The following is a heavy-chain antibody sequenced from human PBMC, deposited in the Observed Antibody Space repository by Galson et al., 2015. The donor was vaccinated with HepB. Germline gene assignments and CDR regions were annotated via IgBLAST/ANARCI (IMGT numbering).Heavy chain of an antibody. CDR3: VKEGQDGTVYYEFFQH. CDR2: ISWNSGLI. V-gene: IGHV3-9*01. J-gene: IGHJ1*01. D-gene: IGHD3-10*01. Sequence: SLRLSCAASGFTFDDYAMHWVRQRPGKGLEWVSHISWNSGLIAYADSVKGRFTISRDNANNSVHLQMNSLRPDDTAVYYCVKEGQDGTVYYEFFQHWGQGTRVTTSS. CDR1: GFTFDDYA.